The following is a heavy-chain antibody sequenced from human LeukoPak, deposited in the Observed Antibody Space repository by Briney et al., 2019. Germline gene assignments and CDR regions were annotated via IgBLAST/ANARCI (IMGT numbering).Heavy chain of an antibody. CDR1: GFTFSRYG. D-gene: IGHD5-24*01. Sequence: PGRSLRLSCAASGFTFSRYGMHWVRQAPGKGLGWVAVIWFDGSNKFYADSVKGRFTISGDNSKNTLYLQMNRLRAEDTAVYYCASEMRDSWGQGTLVTVSS. CDR3: ASEMRDS. V-gene: IGHV3-33*01. J-gene: IGHJ4*02. CDR2: IWFDGSNK.